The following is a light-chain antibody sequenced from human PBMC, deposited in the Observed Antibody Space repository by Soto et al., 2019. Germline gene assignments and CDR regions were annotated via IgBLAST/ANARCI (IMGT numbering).Light chain of an antibody. V-gene: IGKV1-9*01. CDR1: QSITTW. Sequence: IQMTQSHSTLFASVGDRVVITCRASQSITTWLAWYQQKPGKAPKLLIYAASTLQSGVPSRFSGSGSGTEFTLTISSLQPEDFATYYCQQLNSYPRTFGQGTKVDIK. CDR3: QQLNSYPRT. CDR2: AAS. J-gene: IGKJ1*01.